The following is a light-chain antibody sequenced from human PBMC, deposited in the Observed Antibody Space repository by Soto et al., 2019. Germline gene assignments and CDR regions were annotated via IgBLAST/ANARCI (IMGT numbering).Light chain of an antibody. Sequence: DIQLTQSPSFLSASVGDRVTITCRASQGISSYLAWFQQNPGKAPKLLIFAASTLQSGVPSRFSGIGSGTEFTLTSSSLQPEDFATYYCQQLNSYPQTFGQGTKVDIK. V-gene: IGKV1-9*01. CDR3: QQLNSYPQT. CDR1: QGISSY. CDR2: AAS. J-gene: IGKJ1*01.